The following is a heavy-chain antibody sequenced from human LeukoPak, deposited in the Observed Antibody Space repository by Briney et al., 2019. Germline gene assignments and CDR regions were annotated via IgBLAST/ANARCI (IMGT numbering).Heavy chain of an antibody. CDR1: GYSISSGYY. D-gene: IGHD6-13*01. CDR3: ARVPSYSSSWYFDY. J-gene: IGHJ4*02. V-gene: IGHV4-38-2*01. Sequence: ASETLSLTCAVSGYSISSGYYWGWIRQPPGKGLEWIGSIYHSGSTYYNPSLKSRVTLSVDTSKNQFSLRLSSVTAADTAVYYCARVPSYSSSWYFDYWGQGTLVTVSS. CDR2: IYHSGST.